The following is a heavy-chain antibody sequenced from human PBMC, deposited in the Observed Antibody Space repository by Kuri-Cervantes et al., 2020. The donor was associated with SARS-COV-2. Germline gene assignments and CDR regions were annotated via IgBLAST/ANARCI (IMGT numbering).Heavy chain of an antibody. CDR1: GFTFSSYW. V-gene: IGHV3-48*04. D-gene: IGHD2-2*02. CDR2: ISSSGNTA. J-gene: IGHJ1*01. Sequence: GGSLRLSCAASGFTFSSYWMSWVRQAPGKGLEWIAHISSSGNTAYYTDSVKGRFTISRDNAKNSLYLQMNSLRAEDTAVYYCANNGPKGYCSSTSCYIGGFQHWGQGTLVTVSS. CDR3: ANNGPKGYCSSTSCYIGGFQH.